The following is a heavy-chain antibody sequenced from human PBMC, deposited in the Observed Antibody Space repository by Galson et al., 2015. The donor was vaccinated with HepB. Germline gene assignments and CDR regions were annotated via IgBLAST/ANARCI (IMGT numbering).Heavy chain of an antibody. CDR1: GFTFSGSA. J-gene: IGHJ3*02. CDR3: TRQPWNAGPGAFDI. V-gene: IGHV3-73*01. Sequence: SLRLSCAASGFTFSGSAMHWVRQASGKGLEWVGRIRSKANSYATAYAASVKGRFTISRDDSKNTAYLQMNSLKTEDTAVYYCTRQPWNAGPGAFDIWGQGTMVTVSS. D-gene: IGHD1-1*01. CDR2: IRSKANSYAT.